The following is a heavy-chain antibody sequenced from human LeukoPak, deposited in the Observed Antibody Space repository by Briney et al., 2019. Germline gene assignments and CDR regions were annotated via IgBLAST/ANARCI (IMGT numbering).Heavy chain of an antibody. CDR3: ATVLYSYGAAFDY. CDR1: GYTLTELS. CDR2: FDPEDGET. Sequence: ASVKVSCKVSGYTLTELSMHWVRQAPGKGLEWMGDFDPEDGETIYAQKFQGRVTMTEDTSTDTAYMELSSLRSEDTAVYYCATVLYSYGAAFDYWGQGTLVTVSS. V-gene: IGHV1-24*01. D-gene: IGHD5-18*01. J-gene: IGHJ4*02.